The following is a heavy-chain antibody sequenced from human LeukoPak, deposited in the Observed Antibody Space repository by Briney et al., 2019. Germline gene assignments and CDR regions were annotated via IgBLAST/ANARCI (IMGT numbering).Heavy chain of an antibody. CDR2: ISGSGGST. CDR1: GFTFSSYA. V-gene: IGHV3-23*01. CDR3: AKDKAVIMNTKHDY. J-gene: IGHJ4*02. Sequence: GGSLRLSCAASGFTFSSYAMSWVRQAPGKGLEWVSAISGSGGSTYYADSVKGRFTISRDNSKNTLYLQMNSLRAEDTAVNYCAKDKAVIMNTKHDYCGQGTLVTVCS. D-gene: IGHD4-23*01.